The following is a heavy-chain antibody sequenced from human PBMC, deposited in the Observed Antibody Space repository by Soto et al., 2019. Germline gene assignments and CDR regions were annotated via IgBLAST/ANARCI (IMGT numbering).Heavy chain of an antibody. CDR1: GGTFSSYA. D-gene: IGHD6-13*01. J-gene: IGHJ5*02. V-gene: IGHV1-69*06. CDR2: IIPIFGTA. CDR3: ARDGIAAAGSVLWFDP. Sequence: SVKVSCKASGGTFSSYAISWVRQAPGQGLEWMGGIIPIFGTANYTQKFQGRVTITADKSTSTAYMELSSLRSEDAAVYYCARDGIAAAGSVLWFDPRGQGTLVTVSS.